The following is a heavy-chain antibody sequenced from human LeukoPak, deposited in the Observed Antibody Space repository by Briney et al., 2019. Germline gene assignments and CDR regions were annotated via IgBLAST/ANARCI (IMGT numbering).Heavy chain of an antibody. V-gene: IGHV4-34*01. CDR3: ARPRGYSGYEWFNWFDP. CDR1: GGSFSGYY. J-gene: IGHJ5*02. Sequence: SETLSLTCAVYGGSFSGYYWSWLRQPPGKGLEWIGEINHSGSTNYNPSLKSRVTISVDTSKNQFSLKLSSVTAADTAVYYCARPRGYSGYEWFNWFDPWGQGTLVTVSS. D-gene: IGHD5-12*01. CDR2: INHSGST.